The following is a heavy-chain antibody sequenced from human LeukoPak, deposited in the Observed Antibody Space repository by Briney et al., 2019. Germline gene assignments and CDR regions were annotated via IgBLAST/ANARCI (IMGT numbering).Heavy chain of an antibody. V-gene: IGHV4-31*03. Sequence: PSETLSLTCTVSGGSISSGGYYWSWFRQHPGKGLEWIGFIYYSGKSYYKPSLKSRVTISVDTSKNQFSLRLNSVTAADTAVYYCARDNEWFGIDYWGRGTLVTVSS. D-gene: IGHD3-10*01. J-gene: IGHJ4*02. CDR3: ARDNEWFGIDY. CDR2: IYYSGKS. CDR1: GGSISSGGYY.